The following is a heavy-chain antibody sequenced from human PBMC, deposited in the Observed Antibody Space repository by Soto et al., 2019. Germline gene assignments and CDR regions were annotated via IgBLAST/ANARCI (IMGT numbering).Heavy chain of an antibody. CDR1: GFTFSSYS. CDR2: ISSSSSII. J-gene: IGHJ4*02. V-gene: IGHV3-48*01. Sequence: EVQLVESGGGLVQPGGSLRLSCADSGFTFSSYSMNWVRQAPGKGLEWVSYISSSSSIINYADSVKGRFTISRDNAKNTLYLQMNSLRADDTAVYYCARDREGDGDNFDSWGQGTLVTVSS. CDR3: ARDREGDGDNFDS. D-gene: IGHD1-26*01.